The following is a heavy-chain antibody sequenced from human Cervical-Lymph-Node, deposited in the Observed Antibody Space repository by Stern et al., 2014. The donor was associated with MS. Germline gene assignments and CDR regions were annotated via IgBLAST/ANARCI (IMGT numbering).Heavy chain of an antibody. CDR1: GYNITTFA. CDR3: ATWGAGSSPPLFY. J-gene: IGHJ4*02. D-gene: IGHD6-6*01. CDR2: LTTKTWHP. V-gene: IGHV7-4-1*02. Sequence: QMQLVQSGSELKKPGASVKVSCKASGYNITTFAINWVRQAPGQGLEWMGWLTTKTWHPTFAHGFTGRFVFSLDASINTAYLQIISLKAEDSAVYYCATWGAGSSPPLFYWGQGTLGTVSS.